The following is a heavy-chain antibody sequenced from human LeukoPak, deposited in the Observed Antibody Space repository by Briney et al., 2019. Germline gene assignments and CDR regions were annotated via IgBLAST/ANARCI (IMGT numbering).Heavy chain of an antibody. CDR3: ARGRRITILHVYYYYGMDV. Sequence: PSETLSLTCTVSGGSISSSSYYWGWIRQPPGKGLEWIGSIYYSGSTYYNPSLKSRVTISVDTSKNQFSLKLSSVTAADTAVYYCARGRRITILHVYYYYGMDVWGQGTTVTVSS. CDR1: GGSISSSSYY. D-gene: IGHD3-10*01. CDR2: IYYSGST. J-gene: IGHJ6*02. V-gene: IGHV4-39*01.